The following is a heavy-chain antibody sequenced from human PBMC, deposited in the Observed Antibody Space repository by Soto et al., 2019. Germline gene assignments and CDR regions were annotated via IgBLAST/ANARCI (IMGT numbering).Heavy chain of an antibody. D-gene: IGHD1-1*01. CDR1: GGTFSSYA. CDR3: ALVQSLHYYAMDV. V-gene: IGHV1-69*06. Sequence: QVQLVQSGAEVKKPGSSVKVSCKASGGTFSSYAISWVRQAPGQGLEWMGGIIPICGPANYAQKLQGRVTITADRSTSTGYMELSSLRTEDTAVYYCALVQSLHYYAMDVWGHGTTVTVFS. J-gene: IGHJ6*02. CDR2: IIPICGPA.